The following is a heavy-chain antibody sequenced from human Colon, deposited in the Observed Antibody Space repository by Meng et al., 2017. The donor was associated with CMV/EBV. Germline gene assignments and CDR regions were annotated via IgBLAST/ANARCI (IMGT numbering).Heavy chain of an antibody. V-gene: IGHV3-7*01. CDR3: ARVEDFRSGHYGMDV. Sequence: GGSLRLSCAASGFTFSSYSMNWVRQAPGKGLEWVASMKQDGSEKYYVDSVKGRFTISRDNAKNSLYLQMNGLRAEDTAVYYCARVEDFRSGHYGMDVWGQGTAVTVSS. D-gene: IGHD3-3*01. CDR2: MKQDGSEK. J-gene: IGHJ6*02. CDR1: GFTFSSYS.